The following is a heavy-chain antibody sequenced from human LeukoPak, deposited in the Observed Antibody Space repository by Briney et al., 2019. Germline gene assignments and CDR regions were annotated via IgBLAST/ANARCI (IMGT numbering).Heavy chain of an antibody. CDR3: AKDGVVVPAAMGFDY. D-gene: IGHD2-2*01. CDR2: ISGSGGST. Sequence: GGSLRLSCAASGFTFSSYAMSWVRQAPGKWLEWVSAISGSGGSTYYADSVNGRFTISRDNSKNTLYLQMNSLRAEDTAVYYCAKDGVVVPAAMGFDYWGQGTLVTVSS. CDR1: GFTFSSYA. V-gene: IGHV3-23*01. J-gene: IGHJ4*02.